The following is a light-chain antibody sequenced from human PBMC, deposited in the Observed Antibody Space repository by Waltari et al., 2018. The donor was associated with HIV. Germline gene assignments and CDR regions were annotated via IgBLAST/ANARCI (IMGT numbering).Light chain of an antibody. J-gene: IGKJ1*01. Sequence: EILMTQSPATLSVSPGERATLSCRASHSVNSNLAWYQQKPGQTPRLLIYGTSTRATDIPARFSGSGSGTKFTLTISSLQSEDFAVYYCHHYNNWRETFGQGTKVEIK. CDR3: HHYNNWRET. V-gene: IGKV3-15*01. CDR1: HSVNSN. CDR2: GTS.